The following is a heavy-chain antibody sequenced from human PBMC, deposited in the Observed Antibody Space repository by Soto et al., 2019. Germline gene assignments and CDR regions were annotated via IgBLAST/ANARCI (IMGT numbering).Heavy chain of an antibody. CDR3: ATGPLKYYFYVMDV. J-gene: IGHJ6*04. CDR2: ISPYAGSEK. Sequence: QVQLVASGGGVVQSEKSMRLSCAASGFTFGSFGMHCVRHAPDKRLEWVAVISPYAGSEKYDADSVKGRFTISINNSKEILYLQMARLLPNYPAVHSCATGPLKYYFYVMDVWGKGTTVTVSS. V-gene: IGHV3-30*03. CDR1: GFTFGSFG.